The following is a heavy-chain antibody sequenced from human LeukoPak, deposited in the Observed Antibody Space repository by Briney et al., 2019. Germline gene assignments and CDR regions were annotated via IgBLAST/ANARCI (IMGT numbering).Heavy chain of an antibody. D-gene: IGHD6-6*01. CDR1: GFTFSSYG. V-gene: IGHV3-30*02. CDR2: IRYDGSNK. CDR3: AKLGQLVPEN. J-gene: IGHJ4*02. Sequence: GGSLRLSRAASGFTFSSYGMHWVRQAPGKGLEWVAFIRYDGSNKYYADSVKGRFTISRDNSENALSLQMNSLRAEDTAVYYCAKLGQLVPENWGQGALVTVSS.